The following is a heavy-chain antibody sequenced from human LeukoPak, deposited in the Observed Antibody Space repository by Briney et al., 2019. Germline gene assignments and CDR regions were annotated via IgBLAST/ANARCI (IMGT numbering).Heavy chain of an antibody. CDR2: ISAYNGNT. V-gene: IGHV1-18*01. Sequence: ASVKVSCKASGHTFTSYGISWVRQAPGQGLEWMGWISAYNGNTNYAQKLQGRVTMTTDTSTSTAYMELRSLRSDDTAVYYCARSGIYDYVWGSYLTPSDYWGQGTLVTVSS. J-gene: IGHJ4*02. CDR3: ARSGIYDYVWGSYLTPSDY. D-gene: IGHD3-16*02. CDR1: GHTFTSYG.